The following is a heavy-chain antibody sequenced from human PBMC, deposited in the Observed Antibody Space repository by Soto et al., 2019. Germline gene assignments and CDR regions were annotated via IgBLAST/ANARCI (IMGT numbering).Heavy chain of an antibody. D-gene: IGHD3-9*01. CDR1: GFTFSSCA. CDR3: ARHDWSGSNSENDYGMDV. V-gene: IGHV3-30-3*01. CDR2: ISYYGSNK. Sequence: GGSLRLSCAASGFTFSSCAMHWVRQAPGKGLEWVALISYYGSNKYYADSVKGRFTISRDNSKNTLYLQMNSLRVEDTAVYYCARHDWSGSNSENDYGMDVWAQGTTVTVSS. J-gene: IGHJ6*02.